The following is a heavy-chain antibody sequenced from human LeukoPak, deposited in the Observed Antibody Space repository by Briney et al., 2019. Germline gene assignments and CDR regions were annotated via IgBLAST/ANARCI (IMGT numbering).Heavy chain of an antibody. CDR2: IRYYGIVI. V-gene: IGHV3-74*01. J-gene: IGHJ6*02. CDR3: ARNNGMDV. CDR1: EFTFSNYQ. Sequence: PGGSLRLSCVASEFTFSNYQTHWVREPPEKGLVWGSRIRYYGIVINYADSVKRRYTIHKDIAKHSLYLNMYSLRAEDTALYHRARNNGMDVWGQGTTAIV.